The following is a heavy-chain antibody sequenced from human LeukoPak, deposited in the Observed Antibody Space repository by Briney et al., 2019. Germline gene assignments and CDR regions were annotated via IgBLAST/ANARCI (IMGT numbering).Heavy chain of an antibody. J-gene: IGHJ6*03. Sequence: ASVKVSCKASGYTFTGYYMHWVRQAPGQGLEWMGWINSNSGGTNYAQKFQGRVTMTRDTSISTAYMELSRLRFDDTAVYYCARRVITPYYYYMDVWGKGTTVTVSS. D-gene: IGHD3-22*01. CDR3: ARRVITPYYYYMDV. V-gene: IGHV1-2*02. CDR2: INSNSGGT. CDR1: GYTFTGYY.